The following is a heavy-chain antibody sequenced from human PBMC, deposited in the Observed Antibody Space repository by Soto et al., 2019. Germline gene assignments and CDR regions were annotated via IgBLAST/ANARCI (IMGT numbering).Heavy chain of an antibody. CDR3: AREGTTQGYYDFWSGYTYGMDV. CDR2: INPNSGGT. V-gene: IGHV1-2*04. Sequence: ASVKVSCKASGYTFTGYYMHWVRQAPGQGLERMGWINPNSGGTNYAQKFQGWVTMTRDTSISTAYMELSRLRSDDTAVYYCAREGTTQGYYDFWSGYTYGMDVWGQGTTVTVSS. D-gene: IGHD3-3*01. J-gene: IGHJ6*02. CDR1: GYTFTGYY.